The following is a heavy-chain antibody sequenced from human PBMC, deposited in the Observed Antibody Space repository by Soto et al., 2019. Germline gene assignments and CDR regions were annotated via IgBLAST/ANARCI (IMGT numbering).Heavy chain of an antibody. CDR3: AKAEYYGGNWYFDL. J-gene: IGHJ2*01. CDR2: ITGSGAST. CDR1: GFTFSTYG. D-gene: IGHD4-17*01. V-gene: IGHV3-23*01. Sequence: EVQLLESGGGLVQPGGSLRLYCAASGFTFSTYGMNWVRQAPGKGLEWVSGITGSGASTYYADSVKGRFTISRDNSKNTLYRQMNSLRAEDTAVYYCAKAEYYGGNWYFDLWGRGTLVTVSS.